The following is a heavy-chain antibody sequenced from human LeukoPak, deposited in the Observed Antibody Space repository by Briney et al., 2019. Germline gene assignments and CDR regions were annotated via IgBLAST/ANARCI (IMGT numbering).Heavy chain of an antibody. CDR1: GGSINSYS. V-gene: IGHV4-4*09. J-gene: IGHJ4*02. Sequence: SETLSLTCTVSGGSINSYSWSWIRQPPGKGLKWIGYISTSGSTKNNPSLKSRVAISVDTSKNQFSLRLSSVTAADTAVYYCARHQVMITYGPYYFDYWGQGTLVTASS. CDR2: ISTSGST. CDR3: ARHQVMITYGPYYFDY. D-gene: IGHD3-16*01.